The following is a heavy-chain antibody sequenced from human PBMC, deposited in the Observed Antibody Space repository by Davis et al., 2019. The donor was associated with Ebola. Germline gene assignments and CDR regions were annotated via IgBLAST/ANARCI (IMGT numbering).Heavy chain of an antibody. CDR2: IYYSGST. CDR1: GGSISSSSYY. J-gene: IGHJ6*02. V-gene: IGHV4-61*05. Sequence: MPSETLSLTCTVSGGSISSSSYYWSWIRQPPGKGLEWIGYIYYSGSTNYNPSLKSRVTISVDTSKNQFSLKLSFVTAADTAVYYCARHGSGYGMDVWGQGTTVTVSS. CDR3: ARHGSGYGMDV. D-gene: IGHD3-3*01.